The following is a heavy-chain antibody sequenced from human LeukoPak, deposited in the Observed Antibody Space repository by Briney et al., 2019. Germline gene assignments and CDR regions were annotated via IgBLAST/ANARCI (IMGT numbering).Heavy chain of an antibody. CDR1: GFTFSSYA. D-gene: IGHD3-3*01. V-gene: IGHV3-30-3*01. CDR3: AKANTIFGVVIIDYFDY. Sequence: PGRSLRLSCAASGFTFSSYAMHWVRQAPGKGLEWVAVISYDGSNKYYADSVKGRFTISRDNSKNTLYLQMNSLRAEDTAVYYCAKANTIFGVVIIDYFDYWGQGTLVTVSS. J-gene: IGHJ4*02. CDR2: ISYDGSNK.